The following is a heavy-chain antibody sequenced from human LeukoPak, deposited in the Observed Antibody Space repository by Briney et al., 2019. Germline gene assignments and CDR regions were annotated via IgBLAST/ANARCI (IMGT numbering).Heavy chain of an antibody. Sequence: ASVKVSCKASGYTFTSYYMHWVRQAPGQGLEWMGWISAYNGNTNYAQKLQGRVTMTTDTSTSTAYMELRSLRSDDTAVYYCARLGVYCSGGSCYTLYYYYMDVWGKGTTVTISS. CDR3: ARLGVYCSGGSCYTLYYYYMDV. J-gene: IGHJ6*03. V-gene: IGHV1-18*04. CDR1: GYTFTSYY. CDR2: ISAYNGNT. D-gene: IGHD2-15*01.